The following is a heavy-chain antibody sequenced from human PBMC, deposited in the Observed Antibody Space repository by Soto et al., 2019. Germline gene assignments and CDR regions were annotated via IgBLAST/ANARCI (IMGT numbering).Heavy chain of an antibody. Sequence: GGSLRLSCAASGFTFSSYAMSWVRQAPGKGLKWVSAISGSGGSTYYADSVKGQFTISRDNSKNTLYLQMNSLRAEDTAVYYCAKGSITIFGVVRYYYYYMDGWGKGTTVTVSS. J-gene: IGHJ6*03. CDR2: ISGSGGST. D-gene: IGHD3-3*01. CDR3: AKGSITIFGVVRYYYYYMDG. V-gene: IGHV3-23*01. CDR1: GFTFSSYA.